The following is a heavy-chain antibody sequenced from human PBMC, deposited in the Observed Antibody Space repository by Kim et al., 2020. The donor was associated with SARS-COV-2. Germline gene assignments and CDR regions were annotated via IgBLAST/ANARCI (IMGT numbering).Heavy chain of an antibody. J-gene: IGHJ4*02. CDR2: ISYTGVT. D-gene: IGHD1-26*01. CDR3: ARVWARGWWERLLHY. Sequence: SETLSLTCSVSGGSMNAYYWSWIRQPPGKGLEWIGDISYTGVTAYNPSLKSRVTMSVDTSKNQFSMNLGSVTAADTAVYYCARVWARGWWERLLHYWGQG. CDR1: GGSMNAYY. V-gene: IGHV4-59*13.